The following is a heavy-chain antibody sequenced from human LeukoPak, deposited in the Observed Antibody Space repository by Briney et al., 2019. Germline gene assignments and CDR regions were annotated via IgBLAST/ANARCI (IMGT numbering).Heavy chain of an antibody. J-gene: IGHJ4*02. CDR2: ISSSSSYI. V-gene: IGHV3-21*01. CDR3: ARDPGGSSGYFDY. D-gene: IGHD3-22*01. CDR1: GFTFSSYA. Sequence: PGGSLRLSCAASGFTFSSYAMGWVRQAPGKGLEWVSSISSSSSYIYYADSVKGRFTISRDNAKNSLYLQMNSLRAEDTAVYYCARDPGGSSGYFDYWGQGTLVTVSS.